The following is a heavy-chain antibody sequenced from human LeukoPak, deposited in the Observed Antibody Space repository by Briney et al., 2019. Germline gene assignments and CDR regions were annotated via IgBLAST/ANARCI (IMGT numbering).Heavy chain of an antibody. CDR1: GGTFISYA. V-gene: IGHV1-18*01. CDR2: ISVYNGNT. Sequence: ASVKVSCKASGGTFISYAISWVRQAPGQGLEWMGWISVYNGNTNYAQKLQGRVSMTTDTSTSTAYMELRSLRSDHTAVYYCARGVAVAAQYYFDYWGQGTLVTVSS. CDR3: ARGVAVAAQYYFDY. D-gene: IGHD6-19*01. J-gene: IGHJ4*02.